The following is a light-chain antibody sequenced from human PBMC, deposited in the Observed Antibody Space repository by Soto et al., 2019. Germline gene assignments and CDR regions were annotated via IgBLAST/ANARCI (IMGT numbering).Light chain of an antibody. Sequence: AIQMTQSPSSLSVSVGDRITITCRASQAIRNDLGWYQQKPGKAPKLLIYGTSNLQSGVPSRFSGSGSGTDFTLTISSLHPEDFATYYCLQDYIYPYTFGQGTKLEIK. CDR1: QAIRND. CDR3: LQDYIYPYT. V-gene: IGKV1-6*01. CDR2: GTS. J-gene: IGKJ2*01.